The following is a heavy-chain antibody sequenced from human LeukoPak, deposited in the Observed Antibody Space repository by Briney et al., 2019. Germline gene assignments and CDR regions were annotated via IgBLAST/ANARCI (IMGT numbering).Heavy chain of an antibody. Sequence: ASVKVSCKASGYTFTSYGISWVRQAPGQGLEWMGWISAYNGNTNYAQKLQGRVTMTTDTSTSTAYMELRSLRSDDTAVYYCARDPGVPLRRRPRHFDYWGQGTLVTVSS. D-gene: IGHD3-10*01. CDR2: ISAYNGNT. J-gene: IGHJ4*02. CDR1: GYTFTSYG. V-gene: IGHV1-18*01. CDR3: ARDPGVPLRRRPRHFDY.